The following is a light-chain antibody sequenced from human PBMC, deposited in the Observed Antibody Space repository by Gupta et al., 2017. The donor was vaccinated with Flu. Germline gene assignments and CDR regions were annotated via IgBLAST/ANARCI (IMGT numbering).Light chain of an antibody. V-gene: IGLV1-40*01. J-gene: IGLJ1*01. CDR1: SSNIGAGYD. CDR3: QSYDTSLSGYV. CDR2: GNN. Sequence: QSVLTQPPSVAGPPGQRTTISCPGSSSNIGAGYDVHWYQQPPGTAPKLLIYGNNNRPSGVSDRFSGSKSSNSASLAIAGLQAEDEADYYCQSYDTSLSGYVFGTGTKVTVL.